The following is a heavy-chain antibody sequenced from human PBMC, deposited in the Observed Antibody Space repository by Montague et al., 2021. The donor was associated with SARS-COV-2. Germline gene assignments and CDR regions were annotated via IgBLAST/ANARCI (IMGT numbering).Heavy chain of an antibody. CDR1: GGSFSDYY. CDR2: INHRGST. D-gene: IGHD3-22*01. J-gene: IGHJ4*02. CDR3: ARSRQDFTSIAVFITGGKYYFDF. Sequence: SETLSLTCAVYGGSFSDYYWSWVRQPPGKGLEWIGEINHRGSTNYNPSLKSRVTISVDTSKNQFSLKMSSVTAADTAVFYCARSRQDFTSIAVFITGGKYYFDFWGQGTLVTVSS. V-gene: IGHV4-34*01.